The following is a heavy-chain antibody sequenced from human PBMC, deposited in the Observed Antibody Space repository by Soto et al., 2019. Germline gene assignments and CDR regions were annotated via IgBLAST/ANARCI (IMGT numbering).Heavy chain of an antibody. J-gene: IGHJ3*02. D-gene: IGHD4-17*01. CDR3: ARGGAFMTTRFPFPDYDAFDI. CDR2: MNPNSGNT. V-gene: IGHV1-8*01. CDR1: GYTFTSYD. Sequence: ASVKVSCKASGYTFTSYDINWVRQATGQGLEWMGWMNPNSGNTGYAQKFQGRVTMTRNTSISTAYMELSSLRSEDTAVYYCARGGAFMTTRFPFPDYDAFDIWGQGTMVTVSS.